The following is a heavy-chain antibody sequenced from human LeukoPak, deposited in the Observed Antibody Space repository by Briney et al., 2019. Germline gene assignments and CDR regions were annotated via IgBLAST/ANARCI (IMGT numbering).Heavy chain of an antibody. CDR2: IFHTGHT. CDR1: VGSISSGDFP. V-gene: IGHV4-30-2*01. D-gene: IGHD3-10*01. CDR3: ARGFYGAGSHFDY. J-gene: IGHJ4*02. Sequence: PSETLSLTCAVSVGSISSGDFPWSWIRQPPGKGLEWIGYIFHTGHTSYNPSLKSRVTISVDMSKNQLSLRLTSVTAADTAVYYCARGFYGAGSHFDYWGQGTLVTVSS.